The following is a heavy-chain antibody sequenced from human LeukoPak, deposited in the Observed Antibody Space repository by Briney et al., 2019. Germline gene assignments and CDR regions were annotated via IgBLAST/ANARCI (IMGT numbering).Heavy chain of an antibody. CDR3: ATHRDHNCSGGSCHHY. CDR2: IYYSGST. D-gene: IGHD2-15*01. V-gene: IGHV4-31*03. CDR1: GGSISSGGYY. J-gene: IGHJ4*02. Sequence: SETLSLTCTVSGGSISSGGYYWSWIRQHPGKGLEWIGYIYYSGSTYYNPSLKSRVTISVDTSKNQFSLKLSSVTAADTAVYYCATHRDHNCSGGSCHHYWGQGTLVTVSS.